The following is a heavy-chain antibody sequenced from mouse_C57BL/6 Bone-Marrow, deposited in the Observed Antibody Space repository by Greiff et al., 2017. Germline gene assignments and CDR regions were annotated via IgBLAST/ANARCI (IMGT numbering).Heavy chain of an antibody. CDR3: TRGLRFAG. D-gene: IGHD2-13*01. V-gene: IGHV1-15*01. CDR2: IDPETGGT. J-gene: IGHJ3*01. CDR1: GYTFTDYE. Sequence: VQLQQSGAELVRPGASVTLSCKASGYTFTDYEMHWVKQTPVHGLEWIGAIDPETGGTAYNQKFKGKAILTADKSSSTAYMELHSLTSEDSAVYCCTRGLRFAGWGQGTLVTVAA.